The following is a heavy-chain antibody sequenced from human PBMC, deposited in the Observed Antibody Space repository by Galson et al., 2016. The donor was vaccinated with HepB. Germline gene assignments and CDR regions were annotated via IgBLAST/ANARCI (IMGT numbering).Heavy chain of an antibody. CDR1: GFTFSNYD. J-gene: IGHJ6*02. CDR3: AREDQYYYFYGLDV. V-gene: IGHV3-33*01. Sequence: SLRLSCAASGFTFSNYDMHWVRQAPGKGLEWVAVIRYDGSKKYYADSVKGRFTISRDNSKNTLYLPMDSLRAEDTALYYCAREDQYYYFYGLDVWGQGTTVTVSS. CDR2: IRYDGSKK.